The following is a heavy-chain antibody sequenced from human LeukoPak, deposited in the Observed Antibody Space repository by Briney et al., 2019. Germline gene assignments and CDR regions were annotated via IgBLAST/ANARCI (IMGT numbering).Heavy chain of an antibody. CDR1: GFTFSGYG. D-gene: IGHD2-2*02. Sequence: GGSLRLXCAASGFTFSGYGMHWVRQAPGKGLEWVAFIRYDGYNKYYADSVKGRFTISRDNPKNTLYLQMNSLRAEDSAVYYCAKVPYCSSTSCYREPLDYWGQGTLSPSPQ. V-gene: IGHV3-30*02. J-gene: IGHJ4*02. CDR3: AKVPYCSSTSCYREPLDY. CDR2: IRYDGYNK.